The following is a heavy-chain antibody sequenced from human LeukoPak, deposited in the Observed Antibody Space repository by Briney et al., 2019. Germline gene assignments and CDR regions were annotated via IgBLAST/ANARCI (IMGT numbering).Heavy chain of an antibody. D-gene: IGHD1-26*01. Sequence: SETLFLTCTVSGGSLSSYYWSWIRQPPGKGLEWIGYIYYSGSTNYNPSLKSRVTISVDTSKKQFSLKLSSVTAADTAVYYCARHLEWGVYAFGIWGRRTMVTVSS. CDR1: GGSLSSYY. CDR2: IYYSGST. CDR3: ARHLEWGVYAFGI. V-gene: IGHV4-59*08. J-gene: IGHJ3*02.